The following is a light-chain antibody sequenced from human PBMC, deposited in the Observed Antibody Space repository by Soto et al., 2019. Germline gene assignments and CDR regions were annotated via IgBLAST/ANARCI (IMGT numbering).Light chain of an antibody. CDR2: MAS. CDR3: QQYSTYSRT. J-gene: IGKJ1*01. CDR1: QSISSW. V-gene: IGKV1-5*03. Sequence: DIQMTQSPSTLSASVGDRVTITCRASQSISSWLAWYQQKPGKAPKLLIYMASSLESGVPSRFSGSGSGTDFTLTITSLQPDDFATYYCQQYSTYSRTFGQGTKVEI.